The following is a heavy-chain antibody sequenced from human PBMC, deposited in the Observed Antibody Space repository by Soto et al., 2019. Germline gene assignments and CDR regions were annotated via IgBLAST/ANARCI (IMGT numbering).Heavy chain of an antibody. Sequence: GASVKVSCKASGYTLTGYYMHWVRQAPGQGLEWMGWINPNSGGTNYAQKFQGWVTMTRDTSISTAYMELSRLRSDDTAVYYCARGLLLLDYGGNLYYFDYWGQGTLVTVSS. D-gene: IGHD4-17*01. CDR2: INPNSGGT. CDR3: ARGLLLLDYGGNLYYFDY. V-gene: IGHV1-2*04. CDR1: GYTLTGYY. J-gene: IGHJ4*02.